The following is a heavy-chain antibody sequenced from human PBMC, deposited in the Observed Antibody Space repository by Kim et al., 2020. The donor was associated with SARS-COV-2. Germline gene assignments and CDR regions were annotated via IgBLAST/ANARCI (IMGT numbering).Heavy chain of an antibody. D-gene: IGHD3-22*01. V-gene: IGHV1-46*01. CDR2: INPSGGDT. J-gene: IGHJ6*01. Sequence: ASVKVSCKASGYTFTNYFIHWVRQAPGQGLQGMGIINPSGGDTTYAQKFQGRVTMTRDTSTSTVYMELSSLRSEDTVVYYCARAPPFVSSGYVLKCNYYY. CDR3: ARAPPFVSSGYVLKCNYYY. CDR1: GYTFTNYF.